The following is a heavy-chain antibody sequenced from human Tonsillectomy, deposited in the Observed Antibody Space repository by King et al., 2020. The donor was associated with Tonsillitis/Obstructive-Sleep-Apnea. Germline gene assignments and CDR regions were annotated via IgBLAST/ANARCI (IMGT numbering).Heavy chain of an antibody. Sequence: QLVQSGAEVKKPGAAVKVSCKASGYTFTSNGISWVRQAPGQGLEWRGGISTYKGNTNYAQKFQGRVTMTTDTSTSTAYMELRSLRSDDTAVYYCARDFRSGGTTFDYWGQGTLVTVSS. D-gene: IGHD2-15*01. CDR2: ISTYKGNT. CDR3: ARDFRSGGTTFDY. V-gene: IGHV1-18*01. J-gene: IGHJ4*02. CDR1: GYTFTSNG.